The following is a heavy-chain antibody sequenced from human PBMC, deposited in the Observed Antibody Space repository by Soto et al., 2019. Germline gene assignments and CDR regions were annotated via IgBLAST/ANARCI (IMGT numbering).Heavy chain of an antibody. D-gene: IGHD4-17*01. CDR3: TGRQRGDPYDY. Sequence: QVQLQESGPGLVKPSQTLSLTCTVSGGSVNSGGYYWSWIRQHPRKGLEWIGYIFYSGNTYYNPSLKSPVTISSDTSKNQFSLTLSSVTAADTAVYFCTGRQRGDPYDYWGQGTLVTVSS. J-gene: IGHJ4*02. CDR2: IFYSGNT. CDR1: GGSVNSGGYY. V-gene: IGHV4-31*01.